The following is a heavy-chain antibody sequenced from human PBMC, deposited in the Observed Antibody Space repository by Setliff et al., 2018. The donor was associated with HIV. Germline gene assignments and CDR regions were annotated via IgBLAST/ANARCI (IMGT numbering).Heavy chain of an antibody. CDR2: INHSGST. D-gene: IGHD6-13*01. J-gene: IGHJ4*02. CDR3: AAASSWDPLLDY. V-gene: IGHV4-34*01. CDR1: GGSFSGYY. Sequence: PSLTCAVYGGSFSGYYWSWIRQPPGKGLEWIGEINHSGSTNYNPSLKSRVTISVDTSMDQFSLKLNSVTAADTAVYYCAAASSWDPLLDYWGQGTLVTVSS.